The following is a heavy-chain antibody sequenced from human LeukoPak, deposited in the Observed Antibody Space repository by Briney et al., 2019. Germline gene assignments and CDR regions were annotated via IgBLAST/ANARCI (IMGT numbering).Heavy chain of an antibody. Sequence: GASVKVSCKASGYTFTSYGISWVRQAPGQGLEWMGWISAYNGNTNYAQKLQGRVTMTTDTSTSTAYMELSSLRSDDTAVYYCARGSTIVGARVASDIWGQGTKVTVSS. CDR3: ARGSTIVGARVASDI. CDR1: GYTFTSYG. D-gene: IGHD1-26*01. V-gene: IGHV1-18*01. J-gene: IGHJ3*02. CDR2: ISAYNGNT.